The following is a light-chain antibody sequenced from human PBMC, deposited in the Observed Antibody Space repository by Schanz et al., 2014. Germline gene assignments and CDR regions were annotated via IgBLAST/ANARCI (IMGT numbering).Light chain of an antibody. CDR1: QSVSSY. CDR2: DAS. V-gene: IGKV3-20*01. J-gene: IGKJ1*01. CDR3: QQYGRSLWT. Sequence: EIVLTQSPATLSLSPGERATLSCRASQSVSSYLAWYQQKPGQAPRLLIYDASNRATGVPDRFSGSGSGTDFTLTISRLEPEDFAVYYCQQYGRSLWTFGQGTKVEIK.